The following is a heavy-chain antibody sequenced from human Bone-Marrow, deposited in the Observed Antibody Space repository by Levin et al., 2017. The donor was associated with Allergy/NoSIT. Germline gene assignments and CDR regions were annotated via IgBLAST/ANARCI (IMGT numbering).Heavy chain of an antibody. V-gene: IGHV3-11*01. CDR1: GFTFRDFN. CDR3: ARRISGNGGHCFDS. Sequence: GGSLRLSCEASGFTFRDFNMGWMRQAPGKGLDWVSYITHGIYYAPSVKGRFTISRDNARNSLYLQMDSLTPEDTAVYYCARRISGNGGHCFDSWGQGTLVTVSS. J-gene: IGHJ4*02. CDR2: ITHGI. D-gene: IGHD1-1*01.